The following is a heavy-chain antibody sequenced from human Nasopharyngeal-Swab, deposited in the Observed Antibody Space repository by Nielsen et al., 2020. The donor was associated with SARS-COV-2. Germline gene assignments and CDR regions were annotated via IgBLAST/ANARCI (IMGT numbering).Heavy chain of an antibody. CDR2: IDPSDSYT. Sequence: GESLKISCKGSGYSFISYWISWVRQMPGKGLEWMGRIDPSDSYTNYSPSFQGHVTISADKSINTAYLQWSSLKASDTAMYYCARHENYDSFFDYWGQGTLVTVSS. CDR1: GYSFISYW. V-gene: IGHV5-10-1*01. CDR3: ARHENYDSFFDY. D-gene: IGHD3-22*01. J-gene: IGHJ4*02.